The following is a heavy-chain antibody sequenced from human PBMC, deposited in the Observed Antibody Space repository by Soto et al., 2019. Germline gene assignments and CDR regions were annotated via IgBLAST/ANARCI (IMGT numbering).Heavy chain of an antibody. J-gene: IGHJ5*02. V-gene: IGHV4-59*01. CDR1: DGSISSYY. CDR2: IYYSGST. D-gene: IGHD6-13*01. CDR3: ARDPSAAGTMWFDP. Sequence: QVQLQESGPGLVKPSETLSLTCTVSDGSISSYYWSWIRQPPGKGLEWIGHIYYSGSTNYNPSLKSRVTISVDTSKNHFSLKMNSVTAADTAVYYCARDPSAAGTMWFDPWGQGTLVTVSS.